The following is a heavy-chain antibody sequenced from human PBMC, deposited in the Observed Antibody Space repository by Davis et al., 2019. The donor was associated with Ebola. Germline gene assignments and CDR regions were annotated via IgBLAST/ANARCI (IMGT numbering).Heavy chain of an antibody. Sequence: GESLKISCAASGFTFSGYAMNWVRQAPGKGPEWLSTISLSPGIPIYYADSVKGRFTISKDYSKNTLFLQMNSLRVEDTALYYCSTGSENFWELLIDWAQGTLVTVSS. CDR3: STGSENFWELLID. D-gene: IGHD4-23*01. V-gene: IGHV3-23*01. CDR1: GFTFSGYA. J-gene: IGHJ1*01. CDR2: ISLSPGIPI.